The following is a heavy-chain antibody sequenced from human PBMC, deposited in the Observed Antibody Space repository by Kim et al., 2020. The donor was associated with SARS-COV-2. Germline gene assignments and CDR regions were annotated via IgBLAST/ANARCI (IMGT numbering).Heavy chain of an antibody. V-gene: IGHV1-46*01. J-gene: IGHJ4*02. CDR1: GYTFTNYY. CDR2: INPSDGST. D-gene: IGHD6-19*01. Sequence: ASVKVSCKASGYTFTNYYMHWVRQAPGQGLEWMGIINPSDGSTKYAQKFQGRVTMTRDSSTTTVYMDLSSLRSEDTAVYYCARVYSDGWYGYSDYWGQGTLVTVSS. CDR3: ARVYSDGWYGYSDY.